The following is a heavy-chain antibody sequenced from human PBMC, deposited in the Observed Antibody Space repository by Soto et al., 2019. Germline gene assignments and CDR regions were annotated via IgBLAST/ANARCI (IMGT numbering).Heavy chain of an antibody. CDR2: IIPIFGTA. CDR1: GGTFSSYA. D-gene: IGHD5-18*01. J-gene: IGHJ6*02. V-gene: IGHV1-69*13. CDR3: ARSTRWIQLWDGDMDV. Sequence: SVKVSCKASGGTFSSYAISWVRQAPGQGLEWMGGIIPIFGTANYAQKFQGRVTITADESTSTAYMELSSLRSEDTAVYYCARSTRWIQLWDGDMDVWGQGTTVTVSS.